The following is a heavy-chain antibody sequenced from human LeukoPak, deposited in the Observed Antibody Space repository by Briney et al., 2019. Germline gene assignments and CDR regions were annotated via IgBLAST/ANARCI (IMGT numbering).Heavy chain of an antibody. CDR2: ISSSSSYT. V-gene: IGHV3-11*05. Sequence: GGSLRLSCAASGFTFSDHYMNWIRQAPGKGLEWVSYISSSSSYTKYADSVKGRFTISRDNAKNSLYLQMNSLRAEDTAIYYCAREYYDSSGYSLDYWGQGTLVTVSS. J-gene: IGHJ4*02. CDR3: AREYYDSSGYSLDY. CDR1: GFTFSDHY. D-gene: IGHD3-22*01.